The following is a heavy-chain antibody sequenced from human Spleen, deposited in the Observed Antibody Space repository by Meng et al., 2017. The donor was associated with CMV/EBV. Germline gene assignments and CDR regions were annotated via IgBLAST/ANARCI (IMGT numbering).Heavy chain of an antibody. V-gene: IGHV5-51*01. J-gene: IGHJ6*02. CDR1: GYNFNKNW. Sequence: GESLKLSCKGSGYNFNKNWILWVRQMPGKGLEWMGIIYPDDSDTRYNPSFQGQVTISADKSISAAYLQWSSLKASDTAIYYCARPNTLGYSSNYGLDVWGQGTTVTVSS. CDR3: ARPNTLGYSSNYGLDV. D-gene: IGHD5-18*01. CDR2: IYPDDSDT.